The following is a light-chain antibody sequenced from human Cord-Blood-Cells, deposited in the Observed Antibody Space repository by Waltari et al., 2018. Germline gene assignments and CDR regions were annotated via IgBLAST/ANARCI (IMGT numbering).Light chain of an antibody. CDR1: SSYVGSYNL. Sequence: QSALTQPASVSGSPVQAITIACTGTSSYVGSYNLVSWYQQHPGKAPKLMIYEGSKRPSGVSNRFSGSKSGNTASLTISGLQAEDEADYYCCSYAGSSTWVFGGGTKLTVL. V-gene: IGLV2-23*01. CDR2: EGS. CDR3: CSYAGSSTWV. J-gene: IGLJ3*02.